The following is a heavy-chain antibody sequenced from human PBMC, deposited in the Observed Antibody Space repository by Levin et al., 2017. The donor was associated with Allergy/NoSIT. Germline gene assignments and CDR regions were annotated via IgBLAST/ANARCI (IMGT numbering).Heavy chain of an antibody. D-gene: IGHD5-12*01. CDR1: GFIFSDYA. CDR3: VRERRGYVPDN. J-gene: IGHJ4*02. V-gene: IGHV3-30*04. CDR2: ISYDGSQQ. Sequence: GGSLRLSCAASGFIFSDYAMHWVRQAPGKGLEWVAIISYDGSQQYYADPVKGRFTISRDNFKNTLCLQMNSLRTEDTAVYYCVRERRGYVPDNWGQGTLVTISS.